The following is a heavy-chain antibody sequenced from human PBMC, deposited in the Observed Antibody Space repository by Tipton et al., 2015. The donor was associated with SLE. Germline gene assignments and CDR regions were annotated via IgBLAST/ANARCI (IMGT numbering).Heavy chain of an antibody. CDR3: ARDLSGADFWSGYYDY. D-gene: IGHD3-3*01. J-gene: IGHJ4*02. CDR2: ISTGGSTR. Sequence: GSLRLSCAASGFTFSSYEMNWVRQAPGKGLEWVSYISTGGSTRNYADSVNGRFTISRDNTKNSLYLQMDSLRAEDTAVYYCARDLSGADFWSGYYDYWGQGTLVTVSS. V-gene: IGHV3-48*03. CDR1: GFTFSSYE.